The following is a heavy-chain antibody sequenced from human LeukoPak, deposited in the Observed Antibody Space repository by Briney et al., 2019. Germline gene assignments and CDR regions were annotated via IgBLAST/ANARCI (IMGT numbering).Heavy chain of an antibody. CDR1: GGSFSGYY. D-gene: IGHD3-3*01. Sequence: TSETLSLTCAVYGGSFSGYYWSWIRQPPGKGLEWIGEINHSGSTNYNPSLKSRVTISVDTSKNHFSLKLSSVTAADTAVYYCARYFGVVIRRPNWFDPWGQGTLVPVSS. V-gene: IGHV4-34*01. CDR3: ARYFGVVIRRPNWFDP. J-gene: IGHJ5*02. CDR2: INHSGST.